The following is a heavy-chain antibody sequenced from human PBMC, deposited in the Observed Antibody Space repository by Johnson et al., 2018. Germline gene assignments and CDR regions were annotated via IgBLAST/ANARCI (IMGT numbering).Heavy chain of an antibody. J-gene: IGHJ1*01. CDR1: GFTFSNYW. V-gene: IGHV3-7*01. D-gene: IGHD2-21*02. CDR3: ARRGDYHEGYFQH. Sequence: VQSGGSLRLSCAAXGFTFSNYWMGWVRQAPGKGLEWVANIKNDGSEKYYVDALKGRFTISRNKAKNSLYLQMNSLRGEDTAVYYGARRGDYHEGYFQHWGQGTLVIVSS. CDR2: IKNDGSEK.